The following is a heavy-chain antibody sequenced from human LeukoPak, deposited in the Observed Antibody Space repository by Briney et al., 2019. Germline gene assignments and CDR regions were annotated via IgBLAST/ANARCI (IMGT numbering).Heavy chain of an antibody. Sequence: SETLSLTCTVSGGSISSYYWSWIRQPPGKGLEWIGYIYYSGSTNYNPSLKSRVTISVDTSKNQFSLKLSSVTAADTAVYYCARQSNLYFDYWGRGTLVTVSS. J-gene: IGHJ4*02. CDR2: IYYSGST. CDR3: ARQSNLYFDY. CDR1: GGSISSYY. V-gene: IGHV4-59*08.